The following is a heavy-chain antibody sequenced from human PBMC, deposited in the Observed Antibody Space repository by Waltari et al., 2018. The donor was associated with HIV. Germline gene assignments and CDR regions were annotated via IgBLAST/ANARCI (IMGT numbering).Heavy chain of an antibody. CDR3: ARDSRGRGGYYYGMDV. Sequence: QVQLQESGPGLVKPSETLSLTCTVSGGSISSYYWSWIRQPAGKGLEWIGRIYTSGGTNYNPSLKSRVTMSVDTSKHQFSLKLSSVTAADTAVYYCARDSRGRGGYYYGMDVWGQGTTVTVSS. D-gene: IGHD1-26*01. J-gene: IGHJ6*02. V-gene: IGHV4-4*07. CDR2: IYTSGGT. CDR1: GGSISSYY.